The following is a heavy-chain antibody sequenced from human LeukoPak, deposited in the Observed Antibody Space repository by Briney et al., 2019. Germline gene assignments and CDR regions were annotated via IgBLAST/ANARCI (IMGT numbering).Heavy chain of an antibody. V-gene: IGHV3-72*01. D-gene: IGHD5-24*01. CDR2: SRNRANSYTT. J-gene: IGHJ6*02. CDR1: GFTFSDHY. Sequence: PGGSLRLSCAVSGFTFSDHYMDWVRQAPGKGLEWVGRSRNRANSYTTEYAASVKGRFTVSRDDSKSSLYLQMTSLKTEDTAVYYCARDGASNYYGMDVWGQGTTVTVSS. CDR3: ARDGASNYYGMDV.